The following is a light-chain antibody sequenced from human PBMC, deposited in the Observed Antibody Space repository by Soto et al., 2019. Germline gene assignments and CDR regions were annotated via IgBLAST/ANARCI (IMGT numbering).Light chain of an antibody. CDR3: QQYGSSPPWT. J-gene: IGKJ1*01. Sequence: EIALTQSPGTLSLSPGERATLSCRASQSVRSSYLAWYQQKPGQAPRLLIYGASSRATGIPDRFSGRGSGTDFTLTISRLEPEDFAVYYCQQYGSSPPWTFGQGTKVEIK. CDR1: QSVRSSY. V-gene: IGKV3-20*01. CDR2: GAS.